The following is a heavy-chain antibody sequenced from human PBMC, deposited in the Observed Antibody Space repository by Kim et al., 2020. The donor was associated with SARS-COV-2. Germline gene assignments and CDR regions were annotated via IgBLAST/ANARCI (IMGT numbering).Heavy chain of an antibody. CDR1: GFTFSSYG. CDR2: ISYDGSNK. J-gene: IGHJ6*02. CDR3: AKDLVRGTYYYYGMDV. D-gene: IGHD3-10*01. V-gene: IGHV3-30*18. Sequence: GGSLRLSCAASGFTFSSYGMHWVRQAPGKGLEWVAVISYDGSNKYYADSVKGRFTISRDNSKNTLYLQMNSLRAEDTAVYYCAKDLVRGTYYYYGMDVWGQGTTVTVSS.